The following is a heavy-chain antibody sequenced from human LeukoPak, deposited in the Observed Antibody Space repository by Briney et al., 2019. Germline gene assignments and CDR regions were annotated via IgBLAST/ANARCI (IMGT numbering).Heavy chain of an antibody. CDR3: ARDSKAGYGDLFDY. CDR2: ISSSGSTI. V-gene: IGHV3-48*03. D-gene: IGHD4-17*01. J-gene: IGHJ4*02. CDR1: EFTFSSYE. Sequence: PGGSLRLSCAASEFTFSSYEMNWVRQAPGKGLEWVSYISSSGSTIYYADSVKGRFTISRDNAKISLYLQMNSLRAEDTAVYYCARDSKAGYGDLFDYWGQGTLVTVSS.